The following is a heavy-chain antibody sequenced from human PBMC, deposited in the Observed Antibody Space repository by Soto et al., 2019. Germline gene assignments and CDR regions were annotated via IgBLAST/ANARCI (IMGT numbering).Heavy chain of an antibody. D-gene: IGHD3-3*01. Sequence: SETLSLTCAVYGGSFSGYYGSWIRQPPGKGLEWIGEINHSGSTNYNPSLKSRVTISVDTSKNQFSLKLSSVTAADTAVYYCASYDFWSGYLLSGAFDIWGQGTMVTVSS. CDR3: ASYDFWSGYLLSGAFDI. CDR2: INHSGST. V-gene: IGHV4-34*01. CDR1: GGSFSGYY. J-gene: IGHJ3*02.